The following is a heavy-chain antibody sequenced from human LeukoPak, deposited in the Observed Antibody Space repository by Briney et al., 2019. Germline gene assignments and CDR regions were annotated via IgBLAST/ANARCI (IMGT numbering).Heavy chain of an antibody. CDR3: VRLHYYDSSRLPL. V-gene: IGHV4-39*01. J-gene: IGHJ4*02. CDR2: VYYTGRT. CDR1: GGFISNSNYY. Sequence: SENLSLTCTVSGGFISNSNYYWGWIRQPPGKGLDWIGSVYYTGRTYYNPALNSRVTISIDTSKNQFSLNLNSATAADAAVYYCVRLHYYDSSRLPLWGQGTLVMVSS. D-gene: IGHD3-22*01.